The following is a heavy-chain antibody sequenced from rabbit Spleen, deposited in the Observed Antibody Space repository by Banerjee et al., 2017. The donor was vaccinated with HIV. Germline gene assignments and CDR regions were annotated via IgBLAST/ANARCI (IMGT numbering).Heavy chain of an antibody. D-gene: IGHD1-1*01. V-gene: IGHV1S45*01. CDR2: IDTNDGDT. CDR1: GFSFSSNW. J-gene: IGHJ2*01. Sequence: QEQLVEYGGDLVQPEGSLTLTCTVSGFSFSSNWICWVRQAPGKGLEWIACIDTNDGDTDYANWPKGRFTISKTSSTTVTLQMTSLTAADTATYFCARNYVNAFDPWGPGTPVTVS. CDR3: ARNYVNAFDP.